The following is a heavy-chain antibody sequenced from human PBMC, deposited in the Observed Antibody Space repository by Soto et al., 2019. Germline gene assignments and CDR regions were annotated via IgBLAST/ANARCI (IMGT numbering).Heavy chain of an antibody. J-gene: IGHJ6*02. Sequence: QVQLQESGPGLVKPSQTLSLTCTVSGGSISSGGYYWSWIRQHPGKGLEWIGYIYYSGSTYYNPSLQRRLTTSVDTSKNQCALTLSSVTAADTAVYYCARGGRRSPVMDVWGQGTTVTVSS. CDR2: IYYSGST. V-gene: IGHV4-31*03. CDR1: GGSISSGGYY. CDR3: ARGGRRSPVMDV.